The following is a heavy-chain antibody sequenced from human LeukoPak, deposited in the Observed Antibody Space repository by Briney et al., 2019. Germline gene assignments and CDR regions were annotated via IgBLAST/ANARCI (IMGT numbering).Heavy chain of an antibody. CDR3: ARGLPDYGDYENWFDP. CDR1: GYIFTSYY. J-gene: IGHJ5*02. D-gene: IGHD4-17*01. CDR2: MNPNSGNT. Sequence: ASVKVSCKASGYIFTSYYMHWVRRAPGQGLEWMGWMNPNSGNTGYAQKFQGRVTITRNTSISTAYMELSSLRSEDTAVYYCARGLPDYGDYENWFDPWGQGTLVTVSS. V-gene: IGHV1-8*01.